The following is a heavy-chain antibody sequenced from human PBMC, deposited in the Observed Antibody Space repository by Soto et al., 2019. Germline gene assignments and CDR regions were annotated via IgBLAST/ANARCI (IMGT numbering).Heavy chain of an antibody. J-gene: IGHJ4*02. CDR2: IVVILGST. D-gene: IGHD3-22*01. Sequence: QVQLVQSGAEVKKPGSSVKVSCKSSGGTFSSFAFSWVRQAPGEGLEWMGGIVVILGSTNYAQKFEGRVTITADEVTSTAYMEVSGLRSEDTAVYFCASGYYDSSGYSIAYWDQGAQVSV. V-gene: IGHV1-69*01. CDR3: ASGYYDSSGYSIAY. CDR1: GGTFSSFA.